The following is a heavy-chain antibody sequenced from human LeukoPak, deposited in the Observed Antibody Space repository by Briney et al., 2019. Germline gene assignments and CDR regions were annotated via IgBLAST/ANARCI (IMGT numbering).Heavy chain of an antibody. Sequence: GASVKVSCKASGGTFSSYAISWVRQAPGQGVEWMGRIIPIFGTANYAQKFQGRVTITTDESTSTAYMELSSLRSEDTAVYYCARWSQYYYDSSGYYYEYYFDYWGQGTLVTVSS. D-gene: IGHD3-22*01. CDR2: IIPIFGTA. V-gene: IGHV1-69*05. J-gene: IGHJ4*02. CDR1: GGTFSSYA. CDR3: ARWSQYYYDSSGYYYEYYFDY.